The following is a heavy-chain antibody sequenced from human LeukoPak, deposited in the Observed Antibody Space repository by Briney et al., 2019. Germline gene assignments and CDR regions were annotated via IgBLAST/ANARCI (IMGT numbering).Heavy chain of an antibody. D-gene: IGHD6-13*01. CDR2: KYARGSS. J-gene: IGHJ6*02. CDR3: ATLYSSSWYYYYGMDV. Sequence: SETLPLTCTVSGGSISNYYWSWIRQPAGKGLEWIGRKYARGSSNYNPPVQSRVTISVDTSKNQFSLKLSSVTAADTAVYYCATLYSSSWYYYYGMDVWGQGTTVTVSS. CDR1: GGSISNYY. V-gene: IGHV4-4*07.